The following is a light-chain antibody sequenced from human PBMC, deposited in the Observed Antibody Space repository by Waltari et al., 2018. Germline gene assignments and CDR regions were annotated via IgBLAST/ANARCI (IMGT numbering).Light chain of an antibody. V-gene: IGLV2-14*01. CDR2: DVS. CDR1: SSDVGGYNF. CDR3: SSYTSSSTLVV. Sequence: QSALTQPASVSGSPGQSITISCTGTSSDVGGYNFVPGYQQHPGKAPKLMIYDVSKRPSGVSNRFSGSKSGNTASLTISGLQAEDEADYYCSSYTSSSTLVVFGGGTKLTVL. J-gene: IGLJ2*01.